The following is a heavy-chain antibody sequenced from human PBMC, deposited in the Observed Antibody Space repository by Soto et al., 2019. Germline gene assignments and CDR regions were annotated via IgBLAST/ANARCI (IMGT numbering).Heavy chain of an antibody. J-gene: IGHJ4*02. V-gene: IGHV3-74*01. D-gene: IGHD1-26*01. CDR2: IYFDGITT. CDR1: QFSFIGYW. Sequence: GSLRQSGAESQFSFIGYWMHWVRQAPGKGLVWVSRIYFDGITTNYADSVKGRLTVSRDNAKNTVYLHVNTLRDEDTAVYYCARGGAMGVDYWGQGTLVTVSS. CDR3: ARGGAMGVDY.